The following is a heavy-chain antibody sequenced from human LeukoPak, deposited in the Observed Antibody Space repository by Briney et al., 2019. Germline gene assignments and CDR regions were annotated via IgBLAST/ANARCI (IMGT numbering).Heavy chain of an antibody. V-gene: IGHV1-2*02. CDR3: ARDRVMAIAARPGMDRGSGYTN. J-gene: IGHJ4*02. D-gene: IGHD6-6*01. CDR2: INPNSGGT. CDR1: GYTFIGYY. Sequence: ASVKVSCKASGYTFIGYYMHWVRQAPGQGLEWMGWINPNSGGTNYAQKFQGRVTMTRDTSISTAYMELSRLRSDDTAVYYCARDRVMAIAARPGMDRGSGYTNWGQGTLVTVSS.